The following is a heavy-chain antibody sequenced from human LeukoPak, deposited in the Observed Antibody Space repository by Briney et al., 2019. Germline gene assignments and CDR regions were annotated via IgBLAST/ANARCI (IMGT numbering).Heavy chain of an antibody. CDR1: GGSISGGNYY. V-gene: IGHV4-39*01. D-gene: IGHD5-18*01. CDR2: LYYSGSA. J-gene: IGHJ4*02. Sequence: SETLSLTCTVSGGSISGGNYYWGWIRQPPGKGLEWIGYLYYSGSAEYTPSLKSRVSISVDTSKNQVSLRLSSVTAADTAVYYCARHPLRGYSYGEGGDFWGQGTLVTVSS. CDR3: ARHPLRGYSYGEGGDF.